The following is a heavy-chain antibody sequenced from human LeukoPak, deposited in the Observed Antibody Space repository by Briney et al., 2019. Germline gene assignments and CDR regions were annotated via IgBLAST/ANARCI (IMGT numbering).Heavy chain of an antibody. V-gene: IGHV3-30*02. D-gene: IGHD3-3*01. CDR1: GFTVSSNY. CDR2: IRYDGSNK. J-gene: IGHJ4*02. CDR3: AIDFWSGYSDY. Sequence: GGSLRLSCAASGFTVSSNYMSWVRQAPGKGLEWVAYIRYDGSNKQYADSVKGRFTISRDNSKNTLYLQMDSLRAEDTAVYYCAIDFWSGYSDYWGQGTLVTVSS.